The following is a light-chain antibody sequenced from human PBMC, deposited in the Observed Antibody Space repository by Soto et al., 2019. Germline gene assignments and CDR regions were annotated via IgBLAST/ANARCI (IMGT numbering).Light chain of an antibody. J-gene: IGKJ2*01. V-gene: IGKV1-39*01. CDR2: GAS. CDR1: QSISNY. CDR3: QQSFGTLQMYT. Sequence: DIQMTQSPSSLYASVGDRVTITCRASQSISNYVNWYQQKPGKAPTLVIYGASSLQRGIPSRFSGSGSETEFNLTISSLQPEDFATYHCQQSFGTLQMYTFGQGTKLEIK.